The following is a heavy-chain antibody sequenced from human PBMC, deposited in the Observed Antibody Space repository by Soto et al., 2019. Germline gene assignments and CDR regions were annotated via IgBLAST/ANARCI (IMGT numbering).Heavy chain of an antibody. Sequence: QVQLVQSGAEVKKPGSSVKVSCKASGGTFNNYAISWVRQAPGQGLEWMGGIVPIFNTSHFAEKFQGRLTLTADKSTSTACMEWIGRRADDTAMYFCATQQQLATGELWGQGTVVSVSS. CDR2: IVPIFNTS. CDR3: ATQQQLATGEL. CDR1: GGTFNNYA. V-gene: IGHV1-69*06. J-gene: IGHJ4*02. D-gene: IGHD6-13*01.